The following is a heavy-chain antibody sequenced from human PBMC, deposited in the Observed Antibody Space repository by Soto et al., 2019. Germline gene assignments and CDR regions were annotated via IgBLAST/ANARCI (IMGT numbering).Heavy chain of an antibody. D-gene: IGHD3-22*01. CDR1: GDFISSYY. Sequence: SETLSLTCTVSGDFISSYYWSWIRQPPGKGLEWVGYVYYSGSTNYNPSLKSRVTIPVDTSKKQFSLKLRSVTAADTAVYFCARGKSGYYPYFDNWGQGTLVTVSS. CDR2: VYYSGST. J-gene: IGHJ4*02. V-gene: IGHV4-59*01. CDR3: ARGKSGYYPYFDN.